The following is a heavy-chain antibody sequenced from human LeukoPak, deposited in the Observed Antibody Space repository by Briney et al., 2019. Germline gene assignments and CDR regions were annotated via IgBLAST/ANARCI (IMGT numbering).Heavy chain of an antibody. V-gene: IGHV4-31*03. D-gene: IGHD3-22*01. CDR2: IYYSGST. J-gene: IGHJ4*02. CDR1: GGSISSAGHY. Sequence: PSETLSLTCTVSGGSISSAGHYWSWIRQHPGKGLEWIGYIYYSGSTYYRPSLESRLTISIDTSKNQSSLKLSSVTAADTAVYYRARALSPDHDTSGYYFDNWGQGTLVTVSS. CDR3: ARALSPDHDTSGYYFDN.